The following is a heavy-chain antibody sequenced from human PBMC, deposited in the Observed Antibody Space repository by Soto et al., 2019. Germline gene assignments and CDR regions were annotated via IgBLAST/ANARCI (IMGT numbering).Heavy chain of an antibody. CDR3: ARDKERVDYAKKPDAFDI. J-gene: IGHJ3*02. D-gene: IGHD4-17*01. V-gene: IGHV1-69*13. CDR2: IIPIFGTA. CDR1: GGTFSSYA. Sequence: SVKVSCKASGGTFSSYAISWVRQAPGQGLEWMGGIIPIFGTANYAQKFQGRVTITADESTSTAYMELSSLRSEDTAVYYCARDKERVDYAKKPDAFDIWGQGTMVTVSS.